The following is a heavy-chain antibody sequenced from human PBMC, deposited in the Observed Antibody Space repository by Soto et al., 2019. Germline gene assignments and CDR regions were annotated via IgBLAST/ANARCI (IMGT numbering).Heavy chain of an antibody. D-gene: IGHD3-3*01. CDR3: ARGERLYYDYYGMDV. CDR2: INTDNGNT. V-gene: IGHV1-3*04. CDR1: GYNFTTYA. J-gene: IGHJ6*02. Sequence: QVQLVQSGAEVKKPGASVKVSCKASGYNFTTYAMLWVRQAPGQRPEWMGWINTDNGNTKYSPKLQGRVTITRDTSASTVYMELSRLKSEDTAVYYCARGERLYYDYYGMDVWGQGSTVTVSS.